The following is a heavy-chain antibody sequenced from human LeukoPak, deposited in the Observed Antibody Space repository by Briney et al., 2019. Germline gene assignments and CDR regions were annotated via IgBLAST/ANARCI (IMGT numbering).Heavy chain of an antibody. Sequence: SETLSLTCAVYGGSFSGYYWSWIRQPPGKGLEWIGEINHSGSTNYNPSLMSRVTISLDTSKNQFSLKLSSVTAADTAVYYCARHEIVVVPAAMPNWFDPWGQGTLVTVSS. CDR2: INHSGST. D-gene: IGHD2-2*01. CDR3: ARHEIVVVPAAMPNWFDP. CDR1: GGSFSGYY. J-gene: IGHJ5*02. V-gene: IGHV4-34*01.